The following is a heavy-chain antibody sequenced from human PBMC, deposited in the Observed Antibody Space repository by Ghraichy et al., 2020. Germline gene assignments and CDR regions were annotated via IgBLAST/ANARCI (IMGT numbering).Heavy chain of an antibody. CDR1: GFTFSSYG. CDR2: ISYDGSNK. D-gene: IGHD3-22*01. V-gene: IGHV3-30*18. J-gene: IGHJ4*02. CDR3: AKDQDYYDSSGLPTN. Sequence: GGSLRLSCAASGFTFSSYGMHWVRQAPGKGLEWVAVISYDGSNKYYADSVKGRFTISRDNSKNTLYLQMNSLRAEDTAVYYCAKDQDYYDSSGLPTNWGQGTLVTVSS.